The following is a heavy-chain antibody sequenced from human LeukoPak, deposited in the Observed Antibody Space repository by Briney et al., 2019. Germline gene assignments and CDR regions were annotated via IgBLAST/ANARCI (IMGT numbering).Heavy chain of an antibody. Sequence: GGSLRLSCVASGFTFTNYWMNWVRQAPGKGLEWVASIKQDGSQKSYVDSVKGRFTISRDNAKNSLSLQMDSLRGEDTAVYYCARVTSSGHKSTNFYYYYYGMDVWGQGTTVTVSS. CDR3: ARVTSSGHKSTNFYYYYYGMDV. CDR1: GFTFTNYW. J-gene: IGHJ6*02. D-gene: IGHD6-19*01. CDR2: IKQDGSQK. V-gene: IGHV3-7*01.